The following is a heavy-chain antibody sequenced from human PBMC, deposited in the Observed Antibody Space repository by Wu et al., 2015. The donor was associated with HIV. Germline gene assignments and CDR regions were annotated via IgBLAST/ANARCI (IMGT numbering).Heavy chain of an antibody. Sequence: QVQLVQSGAEVKKPGASVKVSCKASGYTFTGYNMHWVRQAPGQGLEWMGWINPNNGDTNYAEKFQGRVTMTRDTSITTAYMELSRLRSDDTAMYYCARGNYGDYWGQGTLVTVSS. CDR3: ARGNYGDY. J-gene: IGHJ4*02. CDR2: INPNNGDT. CDR1: GYTFTGYN. V-gene: IGHV1-2*02. D-gene: IGHD3-10*01.